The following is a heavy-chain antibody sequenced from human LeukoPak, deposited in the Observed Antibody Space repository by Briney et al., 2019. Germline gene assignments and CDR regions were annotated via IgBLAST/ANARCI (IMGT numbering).Heavy chain of an antibody. D-gene: IGHD1-26*01. J-gene: IGHJ4*02. CDR3: ARDWDRSYFDY. CDR1: GGSINNYY. Sequence: SETLSLTCTVSGGSINNYYWNWIRQPPGKGLEWIAYIYYSGSTNYNPSLKSRVTISVDTSNNQFSLKLSSVTAADTAVYYCARDWDRSYFDYWGQGTLVTVSS. CDR2: IYYSGST. V-gene: IGHV4-59*12.